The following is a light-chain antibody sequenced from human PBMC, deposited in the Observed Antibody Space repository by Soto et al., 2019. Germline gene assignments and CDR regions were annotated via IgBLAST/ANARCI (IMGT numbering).Light chain of an antibody. Sequence: LTQSPGTLSLSPGERATLSCRTSQSVSSNYLAWYQQKLGQAPRLLIYGASSRATGIPDRFSGSGSGTDFTLTISRLEPDDFAVYYCQQYGSSGTWTFGQGTKVEIK. CDR1: QSVSSNY. CDR3: QQYGSSGTWT. CDR2: GAS. V-gene: IGKV3-20*01. J-gene: IGKJ1*01.